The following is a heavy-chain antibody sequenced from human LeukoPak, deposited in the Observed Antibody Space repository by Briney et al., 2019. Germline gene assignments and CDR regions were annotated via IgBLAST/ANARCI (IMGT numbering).Heavy chain of an antibody. V-gene: IGHV3-21*01. Sequence: GGSLTLSCAASGFTFSSFTMNWVRQAPGKGLEWVSSISPSGQYTWNADSVKGRFTIPRDNAKNSVYLQMNSLRDEDTGIYYCGRDFVGESGAGGPWGQGTLITVSA. D-gene: IGHD3-10*01. J-gene: IGHJ5*02. CDR3: GRDFVGESGAGGP. CDR1: GFTFSSFT. CDR2: ISPSGQYT.